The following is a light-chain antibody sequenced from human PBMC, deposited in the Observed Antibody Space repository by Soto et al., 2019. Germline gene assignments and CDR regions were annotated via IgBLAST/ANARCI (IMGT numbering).Light chain of an antibody. CDR1: SSDIGAYGY. V-gene: IGLV2-14*01. J-gene: IGLJ1*01. Sequence: QSALTQPASVSGSPGQSITISCTGTSSDIGAYGYVSWYQQHPGRAPKLIIYDVNDRPSGVSDRFSGSKSGNTASLTISGLQAEDEAEYYCSSYTSSSTRVFGTGTKVTVL. CDR2: DVN. CDR3: SSYTSSSTRV.